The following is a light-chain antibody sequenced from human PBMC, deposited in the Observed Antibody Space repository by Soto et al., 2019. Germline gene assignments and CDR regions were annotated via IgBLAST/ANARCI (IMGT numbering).Light chain of an antibody. CDR3: AAWDDSLNGVV. V-gene: IGLV1-44*01. Sequence: QSVLTQPPSASGTPGQRVTISCSGSRSNIGSNTVNWYQQLPGTAPKLLIYSNNQRPSGVPDRFSGSKSGTSVSLAISGLQSEDEADYYCAAWDDSLNGVVFGGGTQLTVL. CDR2: SNN. CDR1: RSNIGSNT. J-gene: IGLJ2*01.